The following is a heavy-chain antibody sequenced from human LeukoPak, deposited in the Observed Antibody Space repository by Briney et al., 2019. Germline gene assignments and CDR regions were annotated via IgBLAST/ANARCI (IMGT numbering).Heavy chain of an antibody. V-gene: IGHV1-2*02. J-gene: IGHJ4*02. CDR1: GYTFTGYY. CDR3: ARALSPPPYYYFDY. D-gene: IGHD2-2*01. CDR2: INPNSGVT. Sequence: ASVKVSCKASGYTFTGYYIHWVRQAPGQGLEWMGWINPNSGVTHYPQKFQGRVTMTRDTSISTAYMELSRLRSDDTAVYYCARALSPPPYYYFDYWGQGTLVTVSS.